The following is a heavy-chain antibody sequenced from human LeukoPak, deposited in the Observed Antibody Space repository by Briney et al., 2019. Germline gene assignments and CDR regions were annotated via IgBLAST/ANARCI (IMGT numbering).Heavy chain of an antibody. V-gene: IGHV3-23*01. CDR3: AKDRWRTTTSAFDY. CDR2: ISGSADTT. J-gene: IGHJ4*02. Sequence: GGPLRLSCAASGFSFSNYAMNWVRQAPGKGLEWVSGISGSADTTYYADSVRGRFTISRDNSKNTLYLQMNSLRAEDTAVYYCAKDRWRTTTSAFDYWGQGTLVTVSS. D-gene: IGHD2/OR15-2a*01. CDR1: GFSFSNYA.